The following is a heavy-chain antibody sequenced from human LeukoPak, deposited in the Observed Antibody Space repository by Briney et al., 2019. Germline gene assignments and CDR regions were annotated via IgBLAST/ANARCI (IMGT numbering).Heavy chain of an antibody. J-gene: IGHJ4*02. V-gene: IGHV4-31*03. CDR3: ARVTFWSGYYTHFDY. CDR1: GGSISSGGYY. CDR2: IYYSGST. Sequence: KPSETLSLTCTVSGGSISSGGYYWSWIRQYPGKGLEWIGYIYYSGSTYYNPSLKSRVTISVDTSKNQFSLKLSSVTAADTAVYYCARVTFWSGYYTHFDYWGQGTLVTVSS. D-gene: IGHD3-3*01.